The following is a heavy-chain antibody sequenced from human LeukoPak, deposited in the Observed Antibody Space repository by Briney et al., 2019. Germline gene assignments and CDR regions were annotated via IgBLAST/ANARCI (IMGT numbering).Heavy chain of an antibody. Sequence: GGSLRLSCAASGFTFSRFWMSWDRQATGKGLEWMANIKQDGSEKYYVDSVKGRFTISRDNAKNSLYLQMNSLRAEDTAVYYCARDRRGYYGTFYMDVWGKGTTVTISS. D-gene: IGHD3-10*01. V-gene: IGHV3-7*01. J-gene: IGHJ6*03. CDR3: ARDRRGYYGTFYMDV. CDR1: GFTFSRFW. CDR2: IKQDGSEK.